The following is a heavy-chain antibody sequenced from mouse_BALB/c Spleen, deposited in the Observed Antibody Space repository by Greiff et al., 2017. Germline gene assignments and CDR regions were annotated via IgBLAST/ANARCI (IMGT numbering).Heavy chain of an antibody. CDR1: GFSLTSYD. D-gene: IGHD3-1*01. CDR2: IWTGGGT. CDR3: VRDRDRYYSMDY. V-gene: IGHV2-9-2*01. J-gene: IGHJ4*01. Sequence: VKLQESGPGLVAPSQSLSITCTASGFSLTSYDISWIRQPPGKGLEWLGVIWTGGGTNYNSAFMSRLSISKDNSKSQVFLKMNSLQTDDTAIYYCVRDRDRYYSMDYWGQGTSVTVSS.